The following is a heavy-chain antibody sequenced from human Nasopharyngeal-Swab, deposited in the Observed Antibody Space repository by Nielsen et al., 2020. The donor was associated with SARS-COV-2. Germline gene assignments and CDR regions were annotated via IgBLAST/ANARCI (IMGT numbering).Heavy chain of an antibody. CDR1: GFTFSSYG. CDR3: AKDFSGSYGSMDV. V-gene: IGHV3-30*18. CDR2: ISYDGSNK. D-gene: IGHD1-26*01. Sequence: GGSLRLSCAASGFTFSSYGMHWVRQAPGKGLEWVAVISYDGSNKYYADSVKGRFTISRDNSKNTLYLQMNSLRAEDTAVYYCAKDFSGSYGSMDVWGQGTTVTVSS. J-gene: IGHJ6*02.